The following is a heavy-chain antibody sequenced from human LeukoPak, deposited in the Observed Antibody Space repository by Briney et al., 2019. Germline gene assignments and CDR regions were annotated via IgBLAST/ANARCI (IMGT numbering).Heavy chain of an antibody. CDR3: ARDDVTTNGGVIADSRLFDI. CDR1: GFTFSSYA. CDR2: ISYDGSNK. Sequence: GGSLRLSCAASGFTFSSYAMHWVRQAPGKGLEWVAVISYDGSNKYYADSVKGRFTISRDNSKNSVYLQMNSLGGEDTAVYYCARDDVTTNGGVIADSRLFDIWGQGTMVTVSS. J-gene: IGHJ3*02. V-gene: IGHV3-30-3*01. D-gene: IGHD2-8*02.